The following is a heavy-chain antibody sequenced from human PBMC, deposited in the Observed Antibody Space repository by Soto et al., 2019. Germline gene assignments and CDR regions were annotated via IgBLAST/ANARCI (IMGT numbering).Heavy chain of an antibody. V-gene: IGHV3-9*01. CDR1: GFTFDDYA. J-gene: IGHJ4*02. CDR2: ISWNSGSI. CDR3: AKDWAIFGVVPRSGMDY. D-gene: IGHD3-3*01. Sequence: GGSLRLSCAASGFTFDDYAMHWVRQAPGKGLEWVSGISWNSGSIGYADSVKGRFTISRDNAKNSLYLQMNSLRAEDTALYYCAKDWAIFGVVPRSGMDYWGQGTLVTVPS.